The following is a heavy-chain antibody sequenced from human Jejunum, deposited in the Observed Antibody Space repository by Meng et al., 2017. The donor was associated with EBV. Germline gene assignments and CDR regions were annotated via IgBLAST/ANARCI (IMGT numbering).Heavy chain of an antibody. V-gene: IGHV3-21*02. CDR2: ISPSSTNI. J-gene: IGHJ5*02. CDR1: GFTFSAYT. CDR3: VRTPNRASWPNWFDP. Sequence: VQLGESGGGLVEPGGSLSRSCAASGFTFSAYTMNWIRQAPGRGLEWVSSISPSSTNIYYADSVKGRFTISRDNAENSLYLKMNSLRAEDTAVYYCVRTPNRASWPNWFDPWGQGTLVTVSS. D-gene: IGHD2-2*01.